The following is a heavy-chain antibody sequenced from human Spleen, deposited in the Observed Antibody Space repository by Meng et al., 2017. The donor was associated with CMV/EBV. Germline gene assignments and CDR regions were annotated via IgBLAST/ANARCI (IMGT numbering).Heavy chain of an antibody. D-gene: IGHD3-3*01. CDR1: GYTFTGYY. CDR2: INPNSGGT. V-gene: IGHV1-2*02. Sequence: ASVKVSCKASGYTFTGYYMHWVRQAPGQGLEWMGWINPNSGGTNYAQKFQGRVTMTRDTSISTAYMELSRLRSDDTAVYYCARGKRSRPRYDFWSGYSTYYFDYWGQGTLVTVSS. CDR3: ARGKRSRPRYDFWSGYSTYYFDY. J-gene: IGHJ4*02.